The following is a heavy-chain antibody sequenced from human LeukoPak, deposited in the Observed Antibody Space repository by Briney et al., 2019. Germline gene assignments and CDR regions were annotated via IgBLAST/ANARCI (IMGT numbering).Heavy chain of an antibody. V-gene: IGHV7-4-1*02. CDR3: ARARACRANNCYSEY. Sequence: ASVKVSCNASGYSFTSYAMNWLRQAPGQGLEWMGWINTDTRRSTYAQGFTRRFVFSLDTSVSTAYLEISSLKAEDTAIYYCARARACRANNCYSEYWGQGTLVTVSS. J-gene: IGHJ4*02. CDR2: INTDTRRS. D-gene: IGHD4/OR15-4a*01. CDR1: GYSFTSYA.